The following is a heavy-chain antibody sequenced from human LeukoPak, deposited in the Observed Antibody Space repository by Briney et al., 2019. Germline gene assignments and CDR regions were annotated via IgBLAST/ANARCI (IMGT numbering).Heavy chain of an antibody. J-gene: IGHJ4*02. CDR2: INHSGST. Sequence: SETLSLTCAVYGGSFSVYYWSWIRQPPGKGLEWIGEINHSGSTNYNPSLKSRVTISVDTSKNQFSLKLSSVTAADTAVYYCARSSSEMATITTNFDYWGQGTLVTVSS. D-gene: IGHD5-12*01. CDR1: GGSFSVYY. V-gene: IGHV4-34*01. CDR3: ARSSSEMATITTNFDY.